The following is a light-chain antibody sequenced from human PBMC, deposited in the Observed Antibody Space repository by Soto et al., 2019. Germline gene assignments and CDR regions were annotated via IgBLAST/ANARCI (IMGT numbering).Light chain of an antibody. CDR3: SSYTSSSTPV. J-gene: IGLJ3*02. CDR2: EVN. Sequence: QSVLTQPASVSGSPGQSITISCTGTSSDVGSYNLVSWYQQHPGKAPKLMIYEVNNRPSGISNRFSGSKSGTTASLTISGLQAEDEADYHCSSYTSSSTPVFGGGTKLTVL. V-gene: IGLV2-14*02. CDR1: SSDVGSYNL.